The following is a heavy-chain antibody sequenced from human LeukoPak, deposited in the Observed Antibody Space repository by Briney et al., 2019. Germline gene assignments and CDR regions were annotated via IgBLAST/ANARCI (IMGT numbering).Heavy chain of an antibody. V-gene: IGHV4-4*07. CDR3: ARELQTNYYYYYDMGV. Sequence: SETLSLTCTVSGGSISSYYWSWIRQPAGKGLEWIGRIYTSGSTNYNPSLKSRVTMSVDTSKNQFSRKLSSVTAADTAVYYCARELQTNYYYYYDMGVWGQGTTVTVSS. CDR2: IYTSGST. J-gene: IGHJ6*02. CDR1: GGSISSYY. D-gene: IGHD3-10*01.